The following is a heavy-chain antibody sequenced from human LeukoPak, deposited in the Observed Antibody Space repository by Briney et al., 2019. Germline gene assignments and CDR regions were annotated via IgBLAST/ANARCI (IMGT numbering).Heavy chain of an antibody. Sequence: SVKVSCKASGGTFSSYAISWVRQAPGQGLEWMGRIIPIFGTANYARKFQGRVTITTDESTSTAYMELSSPRSEDTAVYYCARAESERGDGYNWEGFDYWGQGTLVTVSS. CDR1: GGTFSSYA. J-gene: IGHJ4*02. D-gene: IGHD5-24*01. V-gene: IGHV1-69*05. CDR2: IIPIFGTA. CDR3: ARAESERGDGYNWEGFDY.